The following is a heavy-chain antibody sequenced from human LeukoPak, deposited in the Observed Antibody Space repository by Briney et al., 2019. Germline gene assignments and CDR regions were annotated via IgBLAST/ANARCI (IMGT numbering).Heavy chain of an antibody. D-gene: IGHD1-26*01. V-gene: IGHV4-39*01. J-gene: IGHJ4*02. CDR1: GGSISSSSYY. CDR2: IYYSGST. CDR3: ARKIVGATTYFDY. Sequence: SETLSLTCTVSGGSISSSSYYWGWIRQPPGKGLEWIGSIYYSGSTYYNPSLKSRVTISVDTSKNQSSLKLSSVTAADTAVYYCARKIVGATTYFDYWGQGTLVTVSS.